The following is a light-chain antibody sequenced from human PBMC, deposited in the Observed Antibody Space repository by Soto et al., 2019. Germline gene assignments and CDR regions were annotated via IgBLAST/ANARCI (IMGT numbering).Light chain of an antibody. CDR3: QQRSNWTPVLT. CDR2: DAS. CDR1: QSVSRF. Sequence: EIVLTQSPATLSLSPGERATLSCRASQSVSRFLAWYQQKPGQAPGLLIYDASTRATGIPARFSDSGSVTDFNLTISSLEPEDFAVYYCQQRSNWTPVLTFGGGTKVEIK. J-gene: IGKJ4*01. V-gene: IGKV3-11*01.